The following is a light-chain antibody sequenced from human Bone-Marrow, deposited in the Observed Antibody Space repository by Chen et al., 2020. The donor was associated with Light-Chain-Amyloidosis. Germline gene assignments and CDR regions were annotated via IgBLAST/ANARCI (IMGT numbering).Light chain of an antibody. CDR3: QVWDRSSNRPV. CDR2: DDS. Sequence: SYVLTQPSSVSVDPGQTATIACGGNNSGSTSVHWYQQTPGQAPLLVVYDDSDRPSGIPERLSGSNSGNTATLTISRVEAGDEADYYCQVWDRSSNRPVYGGGTKLTVL. CDR1: NSGSTS. J-gene: IGLJ3*02. V-gene: IGLV3-21*02.